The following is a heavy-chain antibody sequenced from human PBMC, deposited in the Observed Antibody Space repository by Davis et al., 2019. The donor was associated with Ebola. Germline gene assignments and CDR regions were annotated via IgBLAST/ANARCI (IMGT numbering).Heavy chain of an antibody. J-gene: IGHJ4*02. Sequence: PGGSLRLSCAASGFTFNRYWMSWVRQAPGKGLEWVANIKQDGSERYYVDSVKGRFTISRDNAKRSLYLQMNSLRAEDTAVYFCARAEWELYYFDYWGQGNLVTVSS. D-gene: IGHD1-26*01. CDR1: GFTFNRYW. CDR2: IKQDGSER. CDR3: ARAEWELYYFDY. V-gene: IGHV3-7*01.